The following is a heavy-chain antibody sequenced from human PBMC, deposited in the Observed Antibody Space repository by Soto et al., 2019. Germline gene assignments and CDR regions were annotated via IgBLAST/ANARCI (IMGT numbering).Heavy chain of an antibody. CDR3: ARDRGRYYGNAFDI. Sequence: GGSLRLSCAASGFTFSDYYMSWIRQAPGKGLEWVSYISSSGSTIYYADSVKGRFTISRDNAKNSLHLQMNSLRAEDTAVYYCARDRGRYYGNAFDIWGQGTMVTVSS. D-gene: IGHD3-10*01. J-gene: IGHJ3*02. CDR1: GFTFSDYY. CDR2: ISSSGSTI. V-gene: IGHV3-11*01.